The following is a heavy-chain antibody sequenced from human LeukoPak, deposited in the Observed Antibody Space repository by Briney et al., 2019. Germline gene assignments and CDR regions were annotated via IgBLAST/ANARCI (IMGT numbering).Heavy chain of an antibody. CDR1: GYRFTSYW. V-gene: IGHV5-51*01. J-gene: IGHJ3*02. D-gene: IGHD5-12*01. CDR3: ATQDIVATINAFDI. Sequence: GESLKISCKGSGYRFTSYWIGWVRPMPGKGLEWMGIIYPGDSDTRYSPSFQGQVTISADKSISTAYLQWSSLKASDTAMYYCATQDIVATINAFDIWGQGAMVTVSS. CDR2: IYPGDSDT.